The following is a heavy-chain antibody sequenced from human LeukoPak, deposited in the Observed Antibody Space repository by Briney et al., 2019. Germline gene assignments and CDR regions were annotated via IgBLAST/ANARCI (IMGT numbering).Heavy chain of an antibody. J-gene: IGHJ5*02. D-gene: IGHD3-10*01. CDR3: ARLLYGSGSFAPFDP. Sequence: GASVKVSCKASGYTFTYYYMHWVRQAPGQGLEWMGWINPNSGGTNYAQKFQGRVTMTRDTSISTAYMELSRLRSDDTAVYYCARLLYGSGSFAPFDPWGQGTLVTVTS. CDR1: GYTFTYYY. V-gene: IGHV1-2*02. CDR2: INPNSGGT.